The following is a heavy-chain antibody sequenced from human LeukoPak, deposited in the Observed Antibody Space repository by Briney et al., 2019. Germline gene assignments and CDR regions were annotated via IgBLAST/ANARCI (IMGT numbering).Heavy chain of an antibody. D-gene: IGHD1-14*01. V-gene: IGHV6-1*01. CDR2: TYYRSKWYY. CDR1: GDSVSSNSAA. J-gene: IGHJ6*02. CDR3: ARDRLGTHHRWGMDV. Sequence: ASQTLSLTCAISGDSVSSNSAAWNWIRQSPSGGLEWLGRTYYRSKWYYDYALSVKSRSTINPDTSENQFSLQLNSVTPEDTAVYYCARDRLGTHHRWGMDVWGQGTTVTVSS.